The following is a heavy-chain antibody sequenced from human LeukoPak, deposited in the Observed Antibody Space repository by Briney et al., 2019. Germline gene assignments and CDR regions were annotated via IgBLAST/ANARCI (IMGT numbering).Heavy chain of an antibody. V-gene: IGHV3-74*01. D-gene: IGHD3-10*01. CDR3: ARGGGSAASGSQVRVDYMVV. CDR1: GFTFSSYW. CDR2: IHSDGSTI. Sequence: GGSLRLSCAASGFTFSSYWMHWVRQVPGKGLVWVSLIHSDGSTIIYADSVKGRFTISRDNAKKTLYLQMDSLRVEDMAVYYCARGGGSAASGSQVRVDYMVVWGKGTTVTVSS. J-gene: IGHJ6*03.